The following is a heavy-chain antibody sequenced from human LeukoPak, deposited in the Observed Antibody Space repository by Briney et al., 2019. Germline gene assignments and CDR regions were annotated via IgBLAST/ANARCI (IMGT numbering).Heavy chain of an antibody. V-gene: IGHV1-18*01. J-gene: IGHJ4*02. CDR2: ISTYNGNT. Sequence: GASVKVSCKASGYTFVTYGINWVRQAPGRGPEWIGWISTYNGNTKYALKFQDRVTLTRDTSTTTAYMELKSLTSDDRAVYYCARASFDHWGQGTLVMVSS. CDR1: GYTFVTYG. CDR3: ARASFDH.